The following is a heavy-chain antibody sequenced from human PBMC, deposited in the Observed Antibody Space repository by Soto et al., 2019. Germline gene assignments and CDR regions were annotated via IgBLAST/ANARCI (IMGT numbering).Heavy chain of an antibody. D-gene: IGHD3-9*01. CDR1: GFTFSSYA. CDR3: ANFDRWGHY. J-gene: IGHJ4*02. CDR2: ISGSGGST. Sequence: GGSLSLSFAASGFTFSSYAMSWVRQAPGKGLEWVSAISGSGGSTYYADSVKGRFTISRDNSKNTLYLQMNSLRAEDTAVYYCANFDRWGHYWGQGTLVTVSS. V-gene: IGHV3-23*01.